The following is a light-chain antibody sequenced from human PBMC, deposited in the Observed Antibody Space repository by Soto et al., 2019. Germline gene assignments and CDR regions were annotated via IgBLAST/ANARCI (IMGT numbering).Light chain of an antibody. CDR2: GAS. V-gene: IGKV3-20*01. J-gene: IGKJ1*01. CDR3: QQYGSSRWT. CDR1: QSVSSSY. Sequence: EIVLTKAPGTLSLSPGERATLSCRASQSVSSSYLAWYQQNRGQAPRLLIYGASSRAPGIPDRFGGSGSGTDFTLTISRLEPEEFAVYYCQQYGSSRWTFGQATKVEIK.